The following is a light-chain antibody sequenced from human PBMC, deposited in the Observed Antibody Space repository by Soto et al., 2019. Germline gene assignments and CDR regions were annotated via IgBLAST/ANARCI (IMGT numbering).Light chain of an antibody. Sequence: DIQMTQSPSSLSAYVGDRVMITCRASQGISNHLAWYQQKPGTVPKLLIYAASTLQSGVPSRFSGSGSGTDFTLTISSLQPEDVATYSCQKYNSAPWTFGQGTKVEIK. J-gene: IGKJ1*01. CDR1: QGISNH. CDR2: AAS. V-gene: IGKV1-27*01. CDR3: QKYNSAPWT.